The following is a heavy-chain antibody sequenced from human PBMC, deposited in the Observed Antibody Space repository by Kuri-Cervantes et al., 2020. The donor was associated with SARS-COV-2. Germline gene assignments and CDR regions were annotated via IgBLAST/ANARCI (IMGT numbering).Heavy chain of an antibody. CDR1: GGSVSSGSYY. V-gene: IGHV4-61*01. Sequence: SETLSLTCTVSGGSVSSGSYYWSWIQQPPGKGLEWIGYIYYSGSTNYNPSLKSRVTISVDTSKNQFSLKLSSVTAADTAVYYCARAGYSSSWDYYYYYYMDVWGKGTTVTVSS. CDR3: ARAGYSSSWDYYYYYYMDV. D-gene: IGHD6-13*01. CDR2: IYYSGST. J-gene: IGHJ6*03.